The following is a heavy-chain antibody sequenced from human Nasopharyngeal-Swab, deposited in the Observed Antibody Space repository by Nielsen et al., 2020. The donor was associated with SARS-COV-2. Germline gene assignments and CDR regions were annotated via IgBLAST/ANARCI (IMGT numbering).Heavy chain of an antibody. V-gene: IGHV4-31*03. D-gene: IGHD5-12*01. J-gene: IGHJ4*02. CDR2: IYYSGST. CDR3: ARALEYSGYDFDY. Sequence: SETLSLTCTVSGGSISSGGYYWIWIRQHPGKGLEWIGYIYYSGSTYYNPSLKSRVTISVDTSKNQFSLKLSSVTAADTAVYYCARALEYSGYDFDYWGQGTLVTVSS. CDR1: GGSISSGGYY.